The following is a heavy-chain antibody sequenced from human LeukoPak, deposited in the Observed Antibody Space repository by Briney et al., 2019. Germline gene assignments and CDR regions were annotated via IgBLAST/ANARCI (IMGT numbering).Heavy chain of an antibody. CDR1: GFTFDDYA. J-gene: IGHJ5*02. Sequence: GGSLRLSCAASGFTFDDYAMHWVRQAPGKDLEWVSGISWNSGSIGYADSVKGRFTISRDNAKNSLYLQMNSLRAEDTAFYYCAKDTGYYYDSSNYFDPWGQGTLVTVSS. CDR2: ISWNSGSI. CDR3: AKDTGYYYDSSNYFDP. V-gene: IGHV3-9*01. D-gene: IGHD3-22*01.